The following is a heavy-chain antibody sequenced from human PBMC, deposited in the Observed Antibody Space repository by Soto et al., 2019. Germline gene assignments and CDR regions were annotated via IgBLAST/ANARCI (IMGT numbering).Heavy chain of an antibody. J-gene: IGHJ5*02. CDR2: IYHSGST. Sequence: SETLSLTCAVSGGSISSGGYSWSWIRQPPGKGLEWIGYIYHSGSTYYNPSLKSRVTISVDRSKNQFSLKLSSVTAADTAVYYCARGSAILWSRKRFDPWGQGTLVTVSS. V-gene: IGHV4-30-2*01. CDR3: ARGSAILWSRKRFDP. CDR1: GGSISSGGYS. D-gene: IGHD3-10*01.